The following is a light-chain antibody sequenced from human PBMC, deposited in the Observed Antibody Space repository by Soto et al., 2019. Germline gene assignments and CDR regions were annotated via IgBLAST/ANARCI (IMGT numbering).Light chain of an antibody. CDR1: QSVVYSDGNAY. Sequence: DVVMTQSPPSLPVTLGQPASMSCRSSQSVVYSDGNAYLNWFQQSPGQSPRRLIYTVSKRDSGVPDRFSGDGSGTDLTPKIRRVEAEDVWMYYCMQGTDWPPTCGQGTKVEI. V-gene: IGKV2-30*01. J-gene: IGKJ1*01. CDR2: TVS. CDR3: MQGTDWPPT.